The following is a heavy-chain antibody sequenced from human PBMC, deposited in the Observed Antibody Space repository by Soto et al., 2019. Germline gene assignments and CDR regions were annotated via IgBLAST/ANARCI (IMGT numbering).Heavy chain of an antibody. D-gene: IGHD4-17*01. Sequence: ASVKVSCKASGYTFTSYAMHWVRQAPGQRLEWMGWINAGNGKTKYSQKFKGRVTITRDTSASTAYMELSSLSSEDAAVYYCASESYGGEFDYWGQGTLVTVSS. CDR3: ASESYGGEFDY. CDR2: INAGNGKT. J-gene: IGHJ4*02. V-gene: IGHV1-3*01. CDR1: GYTFTSYA.